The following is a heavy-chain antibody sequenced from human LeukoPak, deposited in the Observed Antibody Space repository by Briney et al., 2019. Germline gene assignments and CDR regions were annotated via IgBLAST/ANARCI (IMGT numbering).Heavy chain of an antibody. J-gene: IGHJ5*02. CDR1: GGSISSGDYY. V-gene: IGHV4-30-4*01. Sequence: SQTLSLTCTVSGGSISSGDYYWSWIRQPPGKGLEWIGYIYYSGSTYYNPSLKSRVTISVDTSKNQFSLKLSSVTAADTAVYYCARHGGITIFGVVPNWFDPWGQGTLVTVSS. CDR2: IYYSGST. D-gene: IGHD3-3*01. CDR3: ARHGGITIFGVVPNWFDP.